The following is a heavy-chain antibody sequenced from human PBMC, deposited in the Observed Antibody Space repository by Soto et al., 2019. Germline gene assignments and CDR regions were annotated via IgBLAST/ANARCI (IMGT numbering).Heavy chain of an antibody. D-gene: IGHD2-2*01. J-gene: IGHJ4*02. V-gene: IGHV1-18*04. CDR1: GYTFTSYG. CDR3: ARAVSIVVPAAAVDY. CDR2: ISAYNGNT. Sequence: GASVKVSCKASGYTFTSYGISWLRQSPGQGLEWMGWISAYNGNTNYAQKLQGRVTMTTDTSTSTAYMELRSLRSDDTAVYYCARAVSIVVPAAAVDYWGQGTLVTVSS.